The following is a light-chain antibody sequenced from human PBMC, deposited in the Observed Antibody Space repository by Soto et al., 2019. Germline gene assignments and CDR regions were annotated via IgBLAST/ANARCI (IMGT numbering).Light chain of an antibody. CDR1: QSISTW. V-gene: IGKV1-5*03. CDR2: KAS. CDR3: QKYNTYSKWT. Sequence: DIQMTQSPSTLSASVGARVTITCRASQSISTWLAWYQQKPGKAPKLLIYKASSLESGVPSRFSDSGSGTEFTLTISSLQPDDFATYYCQKYNTYSKWTFGQGTKVEVK. J-gene: IGKJ1*01.